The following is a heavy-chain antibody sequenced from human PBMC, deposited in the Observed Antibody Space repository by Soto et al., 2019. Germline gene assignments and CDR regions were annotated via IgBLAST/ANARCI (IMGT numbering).Heavy chain of an antibody. Sequence: QVQLQESGPGLVKPSDTLSLTCAVSGYSISRNNWWGWIRQPPGKGLEWIGYIYYSGTTYYNPSLKSRVTMSVDTYKNQFSLKLTSVTAVDTAVYYCARREIQGPIDYWGQGTLVTVSS. D-gene: IGHD1-26*01. CDR2: IYYSGTT. V-gene: IGHV4-28*01. CDR3: ARREIQGPIDY. J-gene: IGHJ4*02. CDR1: GYSISRNNW.